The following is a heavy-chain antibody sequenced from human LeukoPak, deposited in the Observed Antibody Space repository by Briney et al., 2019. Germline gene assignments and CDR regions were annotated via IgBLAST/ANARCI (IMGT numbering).Heavy chain of an antibody. D-gene: IGHD6-13*01. V-gene: IGHV1-18*04. CDR2: ISAYNGNT. Sequence: ASVKVSCKASGDSFTSYAINWVRQAPGQGLEWMGWISAYNGNTEYSQKVQGRVTMTTDASTSTAYMELVSLTSDDTAVYYCARDPLRSSWSTYNNAMDVWGQGTTVTVS. CDR1: GDSFTSYA. CDR3: ARDPLRSSWSTYNNAMDV. J-gene: IGHJ6*02.